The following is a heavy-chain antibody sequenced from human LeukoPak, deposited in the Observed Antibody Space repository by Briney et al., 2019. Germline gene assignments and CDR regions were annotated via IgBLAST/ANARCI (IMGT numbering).Heavy chain of an antibody. V-gene: IGHV3-74*01. Sequence: GGSLRLSCAASGFTFSSYWMHWVRQAPGKGLVWVSRVKDDGSSTSYADSVKGRFTISRDNAKNTLYLQMNSLRAEDTAVYYCARSPAENWFDPWGQGTLVTVSS. J-gene: IGHJ5*02. D-gene: IGHD2-2*01. CDR2: VKDDGSST. CDR1: GFTFSSYW. CDR3: ARSPAENWFDP.